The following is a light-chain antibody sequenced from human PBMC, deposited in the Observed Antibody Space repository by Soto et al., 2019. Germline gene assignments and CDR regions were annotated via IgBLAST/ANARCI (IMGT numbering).Light chain of an antibody. CDR1: QSISSTF. V-gene: IGKV3-20*01. CDR2: GAS. J-gene: IGKJ1*01. Sequence: EIVLTQSPGTLSLSPGERATLACRASQSISSTFLAWYQHRPGQAPRVLIYGASRRATGIPDRFSGSGSGTDFTLTISRLEPEDFALYYSQQYYSSWTFGQGTKVEMK. CDR3: QQYYSSWT.